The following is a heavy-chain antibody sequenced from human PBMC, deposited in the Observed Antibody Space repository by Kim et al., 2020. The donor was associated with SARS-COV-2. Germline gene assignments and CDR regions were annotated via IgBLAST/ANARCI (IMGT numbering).Heavy chain of an antibody. V-gene: IGHV3-74*01. J-gene: IGHJ6*02. CDR2: INSDGSST. D-gene: IGHD3-10*01. CDR1: GFTFSSYW. Sequence: GGSLRLSCAASGFTFSSYWMHWVRQAPGKGLVWVSRINSDGSSTSYADSVKGRFTISRDNAKNTLYLQMNSLRAEDTAVYYCARFRTMESSLRFAGSPNYYYYYGMDVWGQGTTVTVSS. CDR3: ARFRTMESSLRFAGSPNYYYYYGMDV.